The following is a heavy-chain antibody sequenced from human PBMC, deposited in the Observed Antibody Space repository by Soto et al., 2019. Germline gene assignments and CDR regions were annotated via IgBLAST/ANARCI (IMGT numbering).Heavy chain of an antibody. CDR3: ARAGIGLFDY. Sequence: ASVKVSCKASGYTFTGYYMHWVRQAPGQGLEWMGWINPNSGGTNYAQKFQGRVTMTRNTSISTAYMELSSLRSEDTAVYYCARAGIGLFDYWGQGTLVTVSS. CDR1: GYTFTGYY. D-gene: IGHD6-25*01. J-gene: IGHJ4*02. CDR2: INPNSGGT. V-gene: IGHV1-2*02.